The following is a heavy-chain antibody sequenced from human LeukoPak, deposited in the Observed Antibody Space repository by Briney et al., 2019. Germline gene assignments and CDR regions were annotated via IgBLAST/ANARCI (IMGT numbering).Heavy chain of an antibody. CDR1: GFTVSGYA. V-gene: IGHV3-23*01. J-gene: IGHJ4*02. CDR3: AKEIAAAGTGVDY. CDR2: ISASGG. Sequence: GGSLRLSCTASGFTVSGYAMSWVRQAPGKGLEWVSAISASGGYYADSVKGRFTISRDNSKNTLYLQMNSLRAEDTAVYYCAKEIAAAGTGVDYWGQGTLVTVSS. D-gene: IGHD6-13*01.